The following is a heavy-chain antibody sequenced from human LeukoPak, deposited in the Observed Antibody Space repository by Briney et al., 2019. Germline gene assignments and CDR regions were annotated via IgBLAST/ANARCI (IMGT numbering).Heavy chain of an antibody. V-gene: IGHV3-30*18. CDR3: AKDFGSSGWYDY. D-gene: IGHD6-19*01. J-gene: IGHJ4*02. CDR1: GFTFSSYG. CDR2: ISYDGSNK. Sequence: GSLRLSCAASGFTFSSYGMHWVRQAPGKGLEWVAVISYDGSNKYYADSVKGRFTISRDNSKNTLYLQMNSLRAEDTAVYYCAKDFGSSGWYDYWGQGTLVTVSS.